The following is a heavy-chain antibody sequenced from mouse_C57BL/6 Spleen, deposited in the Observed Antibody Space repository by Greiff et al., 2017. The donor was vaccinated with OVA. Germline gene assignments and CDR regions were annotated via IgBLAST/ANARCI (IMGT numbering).Heavy chain of an antibody. D-gene: IGHD2-1*01. V-gene: IGHV5-12*01. CDR3: ARHHYGNSYWYFDV. Sequence: EVQVVESGGGLVQPGGSLKLSCAASGFTFSDYYMYWVRQTPEKRLEWVAYISNGGGSTYYPDTVKGRFTISRDNAKNTLYLQMSRLKSEDTAMYYCARHHYGNSYWYFDVWGTGTTVTVSS. J-gene: IGHJ1*03. CDR2: ISNGGGST. CDR1: GFTFSDYY.